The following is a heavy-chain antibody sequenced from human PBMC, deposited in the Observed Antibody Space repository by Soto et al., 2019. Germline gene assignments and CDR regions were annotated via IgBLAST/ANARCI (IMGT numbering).Heavy chain of an antibody. D-gene: IGHD6-19*01. Sequence: GESLKISCAASGFTFSSYAMSWVRQAPGKGLEWVSAISGSGGSTYYADSVKGRFTISRDNSKNTLYLQMNSLRAEDTAVYYCAKATGYSSGWYYFDYWGQGTLVTVSS. V-gene: IGHV3-23*01. CDR2: ISGSGGST. CDR1: GFTFSSYA. J-gene: IGHJ4*02. CDR3: AKATGYSSGWYYFDY.